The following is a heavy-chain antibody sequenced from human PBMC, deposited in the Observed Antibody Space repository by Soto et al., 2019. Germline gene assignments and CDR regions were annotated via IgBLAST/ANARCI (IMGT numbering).Heavy chain of an antibody. J-gene: IGHJ4*02. Sequence: QVQLQESGPGLVKPSETLSLTCTVSGGSVSSGSYYWSWIRQPPGKGLEWIGYIYYSGSTNYNPSLKSRVTISVDTSKNPFSLRLSSVTAADTAVYYCARDRRDGYYRGFDYWGQGTLVTVSS. CDR2: IYYSGST. V-gene: IGHV4-61*01. D-gene: IGHD1-26*01. CDR3: ARDRRDGYYRGFDY. CDR1: GGSVSSGSYY.